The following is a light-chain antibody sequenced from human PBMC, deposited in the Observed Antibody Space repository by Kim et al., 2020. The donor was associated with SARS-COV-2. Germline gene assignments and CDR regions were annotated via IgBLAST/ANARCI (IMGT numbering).Light chain of an antibody. J-gene: IGLJ3*02. CDR2: EGS. CDR1: SSNVGSYNL. Sequence: GPSITISCTGTSSNVGSYNLVAWCQQHPGKAPKLMIYEGSKRPSGVSNRFSGSKSGNTASLTISGLQAEDEADYYCCSYAGSSSWVFGGGTQLTVL. V-gene: IGLV2-23*01. CDR3: CSYAGSSSWV.